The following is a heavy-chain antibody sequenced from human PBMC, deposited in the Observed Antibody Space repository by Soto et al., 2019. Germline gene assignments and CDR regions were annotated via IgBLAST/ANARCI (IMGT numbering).Heavy chain of an antibody. CDR2: VIPIFGTA. J-gene: IGHJ4*02. Sequence: ASVKVSCKASGGTFSSYAISWVRQAPGQGLEWMGGVIPIFGTANYAQKFQGRVTITADESTSTAYMELSSLRSEDTAVYYCARLDYDSSGYYSQPIDYWGQGTLVTVSS. D-gene: IGHD3-22*01. V-gene: IGHV1-69*13. CDR1: GGTFSSYA. CDR3: ARLDYDSSGYYSQPIDY.